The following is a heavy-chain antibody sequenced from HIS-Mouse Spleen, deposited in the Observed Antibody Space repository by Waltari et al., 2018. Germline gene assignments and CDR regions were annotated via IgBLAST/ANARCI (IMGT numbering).Heavy chain of an antibody. CDR3: ARGASGSYYLVSVSDY. Sequence: EVQLVESGGGLVQPGGSLRLSCAASGFTFSSYSMNWVRQAPGKGLEWGSYISISSSTIYYADSVKGRFTISRENAKNSLYLKMNSLRAEDTAVYYCARGASGSYYLVSVSDYWGQGTLVTVSS. V-gene: IGHV3-48*01. D-gene: IGHD1-26*01. CDR2: ISISSSTI. J-gene: IGHJ4*02. CDR1: GFTFSSYS.